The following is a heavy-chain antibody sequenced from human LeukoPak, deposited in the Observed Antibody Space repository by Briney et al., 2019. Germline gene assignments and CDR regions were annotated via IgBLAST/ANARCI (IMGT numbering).Heavy chain of an antibody. CDR1: GFTFSSYG. D-gene: IGHD6-13*01. J-gene: IGHJ4*02. CDR3: AREAKKLGGDY. Sequence: GGSLILSCAASGFTFSSYGMHWVRQAPGKGLEWVAVIWYDGSNKYYADSVEGRFTISRDNSKNTLYLQMNSLRAEDTAVYYCAREAKKLGGDYWGQGTLVTVSS. CDR2: IWYDGSNK. V-gene: IGHV3-33*01.